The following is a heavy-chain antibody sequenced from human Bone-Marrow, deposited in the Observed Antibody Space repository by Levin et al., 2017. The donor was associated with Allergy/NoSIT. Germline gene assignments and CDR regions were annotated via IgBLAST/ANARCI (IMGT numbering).Heavy chain of an antibody. V-gene: IGHV4-34*01. CDR3: ARERRLNYYYYYMDV. D-gene: IGHD1-1*01. CDR2: INHSGST. CDR1: GGSFSGYY. Sequence: SETLSLTCAVYGGSFSGYYWSWIRQPPGKGLEWIGEINHSGSTNYNPSLKSRVTISVDTSKNQFSLKLSSVTAADTAVYYCARERRLNYYYYYMDVWGKGTTVTVSS. J-gene: IGHJ6*03.